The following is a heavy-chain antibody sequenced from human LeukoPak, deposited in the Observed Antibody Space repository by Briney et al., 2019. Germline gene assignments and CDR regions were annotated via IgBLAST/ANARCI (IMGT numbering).Heavy chain of an antibody. Sequence: ASVKVSCKASGYTFTSYDINWVRQATGQGLEWMGWINPNSGGTNYAQKFQGRVTMTRDTSISTAYMELSRLRSDDTAVYYCARDYYGSVNWFDPWGQGTLVTVSS. D-gene: IGHD3-10*01. J-gene: IGHJ5*02. CDR2: INPNSGGT. V-gene: IGHV1-2*02. CDR1: GYTFTSYD. CDR3: ARDYYGSVNWFDP.